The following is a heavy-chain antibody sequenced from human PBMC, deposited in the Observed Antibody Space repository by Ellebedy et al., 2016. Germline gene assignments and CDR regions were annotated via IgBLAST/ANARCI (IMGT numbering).Heavy chain of an antibody. CDR1: GGTFSSYA. Sequence: SVKVSCXASGGTFSSYAISWVRQAPGQGLEWMGGIIPIFGTANYAQKFQGRVTITADESTSTAYMELSSLRSEDTAVYYCATDKANNNWFDPWGQGTLVTVSS. D-gene: IGHD1-14*01. V-gene: IGHV1-69*13. CDR2: IIPIFGTA. J-gene: IGHJ5*02. CDR3: ATDKANNNWFDP.